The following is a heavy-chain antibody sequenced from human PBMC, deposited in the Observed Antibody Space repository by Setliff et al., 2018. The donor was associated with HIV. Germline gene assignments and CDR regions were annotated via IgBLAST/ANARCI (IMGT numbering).Heavy chain of an antibody. CDR1: GYTFTSYA. CDR2: IIPIFGTA. J-gene: IGHJ3*02. Sequence: SVKVSCKASGYTFTSYAMNWVRQAPGQGLEWMGWIIPIFGTANHAQKLQGRVTITADEFTSTAYLELSSLTSEDTAVYYCATGLDRSTINAGFDIWGQGTMVTVSS. CDR3: ATGLDRSTINAGFDI. V-gene: IGHV1-69*13. D-gene: IGHD1-26*01.